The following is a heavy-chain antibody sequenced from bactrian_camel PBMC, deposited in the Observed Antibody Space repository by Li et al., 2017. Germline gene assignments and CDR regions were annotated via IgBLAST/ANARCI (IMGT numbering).Heavy chain of an antibody. D-gene: IGHD6*01. J-gene: IGHJ4*01. CDR1: GYTQKPYC. CDR2: VVGDGTT. Sequence: HVQLVESGGGSVQAGGSLRLSCAASGYTQKPYCMGWFRQAPGQEREGVASVVGDGTTAYGDSVKGRFIISKDNAKKTLDLQMASLKVEDTGMYYCVAGGGRYGACDGDWYMAAWALWGQGTQVTVS. V-gene: IGHV3S63*01. CDR3: VAGGGRYGACDGDWYMAAWAL.